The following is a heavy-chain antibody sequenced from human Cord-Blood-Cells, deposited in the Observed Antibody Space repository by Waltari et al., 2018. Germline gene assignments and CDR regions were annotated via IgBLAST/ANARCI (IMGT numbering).Heavy chain of an antibody. D-gene: IGHD5-12*01. CDR3: ARIPLAPGGGGYGVPFDY. V-gene: IGHV1-18*04. Sequence: GAEVKKPGASVKVSCKASGYTFTSYGISWVRQAPGQGLEWMGWISAYNGNTNYAQKLQGRVTMTTDTSTSTAYMELRSLRSDDTAVYYCARIPLAPGGGGYGVPFDYWGQGTLVTVSS. J-gene: IGHJ4*02. CDR2: ISAYNGNT. CDR1: GYTFTSYG.